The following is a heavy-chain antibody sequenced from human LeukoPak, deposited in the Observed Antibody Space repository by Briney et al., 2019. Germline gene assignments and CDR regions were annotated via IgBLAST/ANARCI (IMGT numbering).Heavy chain of an antibody. CDR2: INSDGSST. CDR3: AKDYLYGDPVGTFGY. CDR1: GFTFSSYW. D-gene: IGHD4-17*01. Sequence: GGSLRLSCAASGFTFSSYWMHWVRQAPGKGLVRVSRINSDGSSTSYADSVKGRFTISRDNAKNTLHLQMNSLRAEDTAVYYCAKDYLYGDPVGTFGYWGQGTLVTVSS. V-gene: IGHV3-74*01. J-gene: IGHJ4*02.